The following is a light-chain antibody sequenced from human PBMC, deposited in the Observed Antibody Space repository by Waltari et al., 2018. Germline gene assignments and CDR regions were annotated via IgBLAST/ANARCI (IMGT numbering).Light chain of an antibody. V-gene: IGKV2-28*01. CDR1: QSLLHTNGYNY. CDR3: MQALQAPRT. J-gene: IGKJ1*01. Sequence: DIVMTQSTLSLPVTPGEPASISCRSSQSLLHTNGYNYFDWYLQKPGQSPQLLIYLGSNRASGVPDRFSGSGSGTDFTLKISRVEAEDVGVYYCMQALQAPRTFGQGTKVEIK. CDR2: LGS.